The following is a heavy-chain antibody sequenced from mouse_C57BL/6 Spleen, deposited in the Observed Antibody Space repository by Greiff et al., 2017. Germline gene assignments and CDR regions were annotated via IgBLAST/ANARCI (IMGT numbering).Heavy chain of an antibody. V-gene: IGHV3-6*01. CDR2: ISYDGSN. J-gene: IGHJ2*01. D-gene: IGHD4-1*01. CDR1: GYSITSGYY. CDR3: ARDWDGEDY. Sequence: EVQLQESGPGLVKPSQSLSLTCSVTGYSITSGYYWNWIRQFPGNKLEWMGYISYDGSNNYNPSLKNRSSITRDTSKNQFFLKLNSVTTEDTATYYCARDWDGEDYWGQGTTLTVSS.